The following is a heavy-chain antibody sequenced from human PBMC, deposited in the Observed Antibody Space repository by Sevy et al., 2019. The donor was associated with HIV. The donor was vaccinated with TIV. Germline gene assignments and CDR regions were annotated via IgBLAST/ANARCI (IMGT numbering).Heavy chain of an antibody. V-gene: IGHV3-30*18. CDR2: ISYDGSNK. CDR1: GFTFSSYG. J-gene: IGHJ6*02. Sequence: GGSLRLSCAASGFTFSSYGMHWVRQAPGKGLEWVAVISYDGSNKYYADSVKGRFTISRDNSKNTLYLQMNSLRAEDTAVYYYAKDQVAAAGMYYYYGMDVWGQGTTVTVSS. D-gene: IGHD6-13*01. CDR3: AKDQVAAAGMYYYYGMDV.